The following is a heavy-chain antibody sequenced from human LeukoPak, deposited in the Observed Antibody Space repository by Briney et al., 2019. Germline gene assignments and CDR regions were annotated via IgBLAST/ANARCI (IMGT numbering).Heavy chain of an antibody. CDR2: IYHSGST. CDR1: GDSMNSNGYY. CDR3: ARGGRKFWSGLPRNWFDP. Sequence: SETLSLTCSVSGDSMNSNGYYWGWVRQPPGKGLEWIGSIYHSGSTYYNPSLKSRVTISVDTSKNQFSLKLSSVTAADTAVYYCARGGRKFWSGLPRNWFDPWGQGTLVTVSS. V-gene: IGHV4-39*07. D-gene: IGHD3-3*01. J-gene: IGHJ5*02.